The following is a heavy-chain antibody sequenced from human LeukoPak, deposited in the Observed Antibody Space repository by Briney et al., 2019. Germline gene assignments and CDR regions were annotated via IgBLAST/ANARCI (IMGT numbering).Heavy chain of an antibody. CDR3: ARIGPTVTSLN. J-gene: IGHJ4*02. Sequence: GGSLRLSCTASGFTFSSYWMHWVRQAPGKGLVWVSRINTAGSSTSYADSVKGRFTISRDNAKNTLYLQMNSLRAEDTAVYYCARIGPTVTSLNWGQGTLVTVSS. CDR1: GFTFSSYW. V-gene: IGHV3-74*01. CDR2: INTAGSST. D-gene: IGHD4-17*01.